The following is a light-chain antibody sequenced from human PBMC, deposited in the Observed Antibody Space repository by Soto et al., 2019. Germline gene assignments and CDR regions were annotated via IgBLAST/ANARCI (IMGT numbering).Light chain of an antibody. Sequence: QSVLTRPPSVSAAPGQKVTISCSGSSSNIGGNSVSWYQQLPGTAPKLLIYDDNKRPSGIPDRFSGSKSGTSATLGITGFQTGDEADYYCCSYAGDLALFGGGTKVTVL. V-gene: IGLV1-51*01. J-gene: IGLJ2*01. CDR1: SSNIGGNS. CDR2: DDN. CDR3: CSYAGDLAL.